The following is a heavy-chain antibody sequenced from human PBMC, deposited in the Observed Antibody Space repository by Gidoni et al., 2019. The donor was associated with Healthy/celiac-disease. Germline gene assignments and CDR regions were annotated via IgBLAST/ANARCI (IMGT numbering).Heavy chain of an antibody. J-gene: IGHJ5*02. CDR1: GFTFSSYA. CDR2: ISGSGGST. CDR3: AKGPELLWFGDDWFDP. D-gene: IGHD3-10*01. Sequence: EVQLLESGGGLVQPGGSLRLSCAASGFTFSSYAMSWVRQAPGKGLEWVSAISGSGGSTYYADSVKGRFTISRDNSKNTLYLQMNSLRAEDTAVYYCAKGPELLWFGDDWFDPWGQGTLVTVSS. V-gene: IGHV3-23*01.